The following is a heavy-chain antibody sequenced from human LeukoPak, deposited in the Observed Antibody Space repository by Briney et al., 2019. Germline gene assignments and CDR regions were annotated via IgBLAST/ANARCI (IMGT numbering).Heavy chain of an antibody. CDR2: ISGRGDSI. D-gene: IGHD2-15*01. V-gene: IGHV3-23*01. CDR1: GFTFSSYA. J-gene: IGHJ4*02. CDR3: TKDGGRTIMVVAASHY. Sequence: GGSLRLSCAASGFTFSSYAMSWVRQAPGKGLEWVSGISGRGDSIYYADSVKGRFTLSRDNSKNTLYLQMNSLRAEDTAVYYCTKDGGRTIMVVAASHYWGQGTLVTVSS.